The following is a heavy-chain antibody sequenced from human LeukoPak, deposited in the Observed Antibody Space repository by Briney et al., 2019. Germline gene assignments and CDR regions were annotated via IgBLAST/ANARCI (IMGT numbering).Heavy chain of an antibody. Sequence: GGSLRLSCAASGFTFSSYTMSWVRQAPGKGLEWVSAISGSGGSTYYADSVKGRFTISRDNSKNTLYLQMNSLRAEDTAVYYCAKDRVGSTSTSFDYWGQGTLVTVSS. CDR1: GFTFSSYT. CDR2: ISGSGGST. V-gene: IGHV3-23*01. D-gene: IGHD2-2*01. J-gene: IGHJ4*02. CDR3: AKDRVGSTSTSFDY.